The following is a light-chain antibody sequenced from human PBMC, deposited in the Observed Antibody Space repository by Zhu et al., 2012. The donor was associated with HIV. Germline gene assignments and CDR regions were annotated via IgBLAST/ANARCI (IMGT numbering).Light chain of an antibody. V-gene: IGKV3-20*01. J-gene: IGKJ5*01. CDR3: QQYGSSPPIT. CDR1: QTVSRNY. Sequence: EIVLTQSPGTLSLSPGERATLSCRASQTVSRNYLAWYQQKPGQAPRLLIYGASRRVTGIPDRFSGSGSGTDFTLTISRLEPEDFAVYYCQQYGSSPPITFGQGTRLEIK. CDR2: GAS.